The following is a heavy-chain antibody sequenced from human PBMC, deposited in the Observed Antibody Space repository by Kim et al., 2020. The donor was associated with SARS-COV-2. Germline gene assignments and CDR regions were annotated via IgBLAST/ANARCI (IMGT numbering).Heavy chain of an antibody. J-gene: IGHJ6*02. CDR2: ISYDGSNK. Sequence: GGSLRLSCAASGFTFSSYGMHWVRQAPGKGLEWVAVISYDGSNKYYADSVKGRFTISRDNSKNTLYLQMNSLRAEDTAVYYCAKLASVDGMDVWGQGTTVTVSS. D-gene: IGHD1-26*01. V-gene: IGHV3-30*18. CDR3: AKLASVDGMDV. CDR1: GFTFSSYG.